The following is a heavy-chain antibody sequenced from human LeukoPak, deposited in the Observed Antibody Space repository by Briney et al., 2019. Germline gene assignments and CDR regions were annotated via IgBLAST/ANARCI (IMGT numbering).Heavy chain of an antibody. D-gene: IGHD3-9*01. J-gene: IGHJ4*02. CDR3: ARESGHYNFDY. V-gene: IGHV3-48*03. Sequence: GGSLRLSCAASGFTFSSYEMNWVRQAPGKGLEWVSYISSSGSTIYYADSVKGRFTISRDNAKNSLYLQMNSLRAEDTAVYYCARESGHYNFDYWGQGTLVTVSS. CDR2: ISSSGSTI. CDR1: GFTFSSYE.